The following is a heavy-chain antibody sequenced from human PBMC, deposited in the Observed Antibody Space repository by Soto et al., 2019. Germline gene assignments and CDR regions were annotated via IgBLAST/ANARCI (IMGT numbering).Heavy chain of an antibody. CDR2: VHYSGNT. CDR1: GGSISSNTYY. V-gene: IGHV4-39*01. J-gene: IGHJ4*02. Sequence: SSETLSLTCTVSGGSISSNTYYWAWIRQPPGKGLEWTASVHYSGNTYYNPSLKSRLTISVDTSKNQFSLKLSSVTAADTAVYYCASVGSGGYSQLFDSWGQGTLVTVSS. D-gene: IGHD2-21*02. CDR3: ASVGSGGYSQLFDS.